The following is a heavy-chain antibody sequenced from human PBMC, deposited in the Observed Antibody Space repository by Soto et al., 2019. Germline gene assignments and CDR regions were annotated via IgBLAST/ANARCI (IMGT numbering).Heavy chain of an antibody. V-gene: IGHV1-69*02. D-gene: IGHD3-16*01. CDR1: GGTFSSYT. J-gene: IGHJ4*02. CDR2: IIPILGIA. Sequence: QVQLVQSGAEVKKPGSSVKVSCKASGGTFSSYTISWVRQAPGQGLEWMGRIIPILGIANYAQKFQGRVTITADKSTSTAYMELSSLRSEDTAVYYCARLLEGGALGDWGQGTLVTVSS. CDR3: ARLLEGGALGD.